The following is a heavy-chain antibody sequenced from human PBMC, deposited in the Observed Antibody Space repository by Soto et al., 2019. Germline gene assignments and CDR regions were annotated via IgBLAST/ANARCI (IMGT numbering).Heavy chain of an antibody. J-gene: IGHJ5*02. V-gene: IGHV1-24*01. Sequence: ASVKVSCKVSGYTLTELSVHWVRQAPGKGLEWMGGFDPEDGETIYAQKFQGRVTMTEDTSTDTAYMELSSLRSEDTAVYYCATDYGDYVGFDPWGQGTLVTV. D-gene: IGHD4-17*01. CDR3: ATDYGDYVGFDP. CDR1: GYTLTELS. CDR2: FDPEDGET.